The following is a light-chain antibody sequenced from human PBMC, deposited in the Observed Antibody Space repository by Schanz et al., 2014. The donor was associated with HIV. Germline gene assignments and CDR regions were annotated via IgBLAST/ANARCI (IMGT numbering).Light chain of an antibody. CDR3: SSFTSSNTWV. CDR2: SND. V-gene: IGLV1-47*02. J-gene: IGLJ3*02. Sequence: QSVLTQPPSASGTPGQRVTISCSGSSSNIGSNYVYWYQQLPGTAPKLLIYSNDQRPSGVPARFSGSKSGTSASLAISGLQAEDEADYHCSSFTSSNTWVFGGGTKLTVL. CDR1: SSNIGSNY.